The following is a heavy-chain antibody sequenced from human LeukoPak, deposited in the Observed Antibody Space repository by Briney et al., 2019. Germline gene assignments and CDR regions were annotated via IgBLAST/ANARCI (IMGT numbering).Heavy chain of an antibody. J-gene: IGHJ4*02. CDR1: GFTFNSYS. CDR2: ISSSSSYI. V-gene: IGHV3-21*01. Sequence: GVSLRLSCAASGFTFNSYSMNWVRQAPGKGLEWVSSISSSSSYIYYADSVKGRFTISRDNAKNSLYLQMNSLRAEDTAVYYCARDIGGAAAAGTPGFDYWGQGTLVTVSS. D-gene: IGHD6-13*01. CDR3: ARDIGGAAAAGTPGFDY.